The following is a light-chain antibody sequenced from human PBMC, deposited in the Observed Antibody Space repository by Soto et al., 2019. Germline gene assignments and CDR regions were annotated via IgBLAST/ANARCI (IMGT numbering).Light chain of an antibody. CDR3: QQYGSSPRT. CDR1: QSVSSSY. V-gene: IGKV3-20*01. Sequence: EIVLTQSPGTLSLSPGERATLSCRASQSVSSSYLAWYPQKPGQAPRLLIYGASSRATGIPDRFSGSGSGTDFTLNISRVEPEDFAVYYCQQYGSSPRTFGQGTKVE. CDR2: GAS. J-gene: IGKJ1*01.